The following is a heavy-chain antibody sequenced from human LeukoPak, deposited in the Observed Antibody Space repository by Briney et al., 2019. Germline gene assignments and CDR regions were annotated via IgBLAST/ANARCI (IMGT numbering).Heavy chain of an antibody. D-gene: IGHD1-1*01. J-gene: IGHJ4*02. CDR1: GDSVSSKSAS. CDR3: ARAGGTFDN. CDR2: TYYRSKRYF. V-gene: IGHV6-1*01. Sequence: SQTLSLTCAISGDSVSSKSASWNWIRQSPSRGVEWLGSTYYRSKRYFEYAVSVKGRISINPDTSQNQFSLQLSSLTIEDTAVYYCARAGGTFDNWGQGTLVTVSS.